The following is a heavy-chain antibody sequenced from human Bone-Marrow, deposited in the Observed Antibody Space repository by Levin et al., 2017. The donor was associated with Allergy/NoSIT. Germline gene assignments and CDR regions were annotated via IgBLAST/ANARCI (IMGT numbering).Heavy chain of an antibody. J-gene: IGHJ3*02. V-gene: IGHV4-34*01. CDR1: GGSFSGYY. D-gene: IGHD6-19*01. Sequence: SETLSLTCAVYGGSFSGYYWSWIRQLPGKGLEWIGEINHSGSTNYNPSLKSRVTISVDTSKNQFALKLSSVTAADTAVYYCAREPKIAVAGPRPFDIWGQGTMVTVSS. CDR2: INHSGST. CDR3: AREPKIAVAGPRPFDI.